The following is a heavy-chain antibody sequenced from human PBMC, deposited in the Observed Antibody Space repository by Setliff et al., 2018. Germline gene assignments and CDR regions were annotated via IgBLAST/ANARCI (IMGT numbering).Heavy chain of an antibody. CDR1: GFTFSSYG. J-gene: IGHJ1*01. CDR2: IRYDGSNK. Sequence: PGGSLRLSCAASGFTFSSYGMHWVRQAPGKGLEWVAFIRYDGSNKYYADSVKGRFTISRDNSKNTLYLQMNSLRAEDTAVYYCAKTVTTVTTFAEYFQHWGQGTLVTVSS. V-gene: IGHV3-30*02. CDR3: AKTVTTVTTFAEYFQH. D-gene: IGHD4-17*01.